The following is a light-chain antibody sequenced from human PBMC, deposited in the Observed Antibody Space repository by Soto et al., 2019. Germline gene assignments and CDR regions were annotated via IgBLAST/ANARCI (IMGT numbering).Light chain of an antibody. J-gene: IGLJ1*01. V-gene: IGLV1-36*01. CDR1: SSNIGKNA. Sequence: QSVLTQPPSVSEAPRQRVTISCSGSSSNIGKNAVNWYQQLPGKAPKLLIYYDDLLPSGVSDRFSGSKSGTSASLAISGLQSQDEAAYYCAAWDDSLEAYVFGTGTKLTVL. CDR2: YDD. CDR3: AAWDDSLEAYV.